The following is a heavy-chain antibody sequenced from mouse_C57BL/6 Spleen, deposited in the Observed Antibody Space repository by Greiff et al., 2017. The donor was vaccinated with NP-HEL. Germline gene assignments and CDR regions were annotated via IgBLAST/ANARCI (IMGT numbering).Heavy chain of an antibody. J-gene: IGHJ2*01. V-gene: IGHV5-17*01. Sequence: EVKLMESGGGLVKPGGSLKLSCAASGFTFSDYGMHWVRQAPEKGLEWVAYISSGSSTIYYADTVKGRFTISRDNAKNTLFLQMTSLRSEDTAMYYCARDGYYGSSYFDYWGQGTTLTVSS. CDR3: ARDGYYGSSYFDY. CDR1: GFTFSDYG. CDR2: ISSGSSTI. D-gene: IGHD1-1*01.